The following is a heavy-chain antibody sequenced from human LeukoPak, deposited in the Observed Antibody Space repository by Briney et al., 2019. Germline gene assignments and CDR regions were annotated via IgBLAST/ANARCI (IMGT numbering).Heavy chain of an antibody. V-gene: IGHV1-18*01. D-gene: IGHD2-15*01. CDR2: ISPYNGNT. CDR3: ARQSYFDGRGDDAFDI. J-gene: IGHJ3*02. Sequence: ASVKVSCKASGYTFNIYGISWVRQVPGQGLEWMGWISPYNGNTKFAQNFQGRVTVTTETSTSTAYMELRSLRSDDTAVYYCARQSYFDGRGDDAFDIWGQGTMVTVSS. CDR1: GYTFNIYG.